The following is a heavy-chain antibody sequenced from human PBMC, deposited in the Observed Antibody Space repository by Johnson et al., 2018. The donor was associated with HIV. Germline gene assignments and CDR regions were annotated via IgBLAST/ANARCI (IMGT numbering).Heavy chain of an antibody. CDR3: ARDPRVLSIWGAFDI. V-gene: IGHV3-30*03. Sequence: QVQLVESGGGVVQPGRSLRLSCAASGFTFTSYGMHWVRQAPGKGLEWVAVISYDGSNKYYADSVKGRFTISRDNSKNTLYLQMNSLRAEDTAVYYCARDPRVLSIWGAFDIWGQGTMVTVSS. D-gene: IGHD7-27*01. CDR2: ISYDGSNK. CDR1: GFTFTSYG. J-gene: IGHJ3*02.